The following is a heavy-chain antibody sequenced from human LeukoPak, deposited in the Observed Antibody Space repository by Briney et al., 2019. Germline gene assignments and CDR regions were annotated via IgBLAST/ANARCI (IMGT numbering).Heavy chain of an antibody. Sequence: PGGPLRLSCEASGFTFGSHAMSWVRQAPGKGLEWVAGIFGSGGSPHYADSVRGRFTISRDNPRNTVYLQINSLRDDDTAVYYCGKTTVGYSSGQKPAWPVDFWGQGTLVTVSS. CDR1: GFTFGSHA. CDR2: IFGSGGSP. V-gene: IGHV3-23*01. J-gene: IGHJ4*02. D-gene: IGHD5-18*01. CDR3: GKTTVGYSSGQKPAWPVDF.